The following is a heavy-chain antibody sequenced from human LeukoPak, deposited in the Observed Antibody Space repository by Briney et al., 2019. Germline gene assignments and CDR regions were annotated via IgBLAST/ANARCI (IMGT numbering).Heavy chain of an antibody. CDR3: ARDLTSSGYSSGSYYNYYGMDV. J-gene: IGHJ6*02. CDR2: MREDGTEN. V-gene: IGHV3-7*01. CDR1: GFTFSSYW. D-gene: IGHD6-19*01. Sequence: GGSLRLSCAASGFTFSSYWMSWVRQAPGKGLEWVANMREDGTENYYVDSMKGRFTISRDNAKNSLYLQMNSLRAEDTAVYYCARDLTSSGYSSGSYYNYYGMDVWGQGTTVTVSS.